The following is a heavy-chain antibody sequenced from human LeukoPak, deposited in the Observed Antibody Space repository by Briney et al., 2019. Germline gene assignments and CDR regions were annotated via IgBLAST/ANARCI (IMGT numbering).Heavy chain of an antibody. CDR3: AKEGPSWSYYYYYYMDV. CDR1: GFAFSTYW. Sequence: GGSLRLSCEASGFAFSTYWMHWVRQGPGKWLVWVPRSNTDGSETTYADSVKGRFIISKDNAKNTLYLQMNSLRAEDTAVYYCAKEGPSWSYYYYYYMDVWGKGTTVTVSS. CDR2: SNTDGSET. V-gene: IGHV3-74*01. J-gene: IGHJ6*03.